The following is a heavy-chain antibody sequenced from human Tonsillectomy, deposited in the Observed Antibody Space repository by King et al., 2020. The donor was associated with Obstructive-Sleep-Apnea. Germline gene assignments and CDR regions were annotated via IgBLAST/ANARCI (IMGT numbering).Heavy chain of an antibody. CDR1: GFTFSSYA. CDR3: ARGGGVSSGWKYYYYGMDV. CDR2: ISYDGSNK. D-gene: IGHD6-19*01. Sequence: VQLVESGGGVVQPGRSLRLSCAASGFTFSSYAMHWVRQAPGKGLEWVAVISYDGSNKYYADSVKGRFTISRDNSKNTLYLQMNSLRAEDTAVYYCARGGGVSSGWKYYYYGMDVWGQGTTVTVSS. J-gene: IGHJ6*02. V-gene: IGHV3-30-3*01.